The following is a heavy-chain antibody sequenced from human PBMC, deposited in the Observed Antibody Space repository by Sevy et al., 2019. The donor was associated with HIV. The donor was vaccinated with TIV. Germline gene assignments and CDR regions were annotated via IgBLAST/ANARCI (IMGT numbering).Heavy chain of an antibody. CDR1: GFTFSSYW. CDR3: ARSGMQLWFEYFDY. Sequence: GGSLRLSCAASGFTFSSYWMTWVRQAPGKGLEWVAYIKQDGSAESLLDSVKGRFTISRDNAKNSLYLQMTSLRAEDTAVYYCARSGMQLWFEYFDYWGQGTLVTVSS. CDR2: IKQDGSAE. J-gene: IGHJ4*02. V-gene: IGHV3-7*01. D-gene: IGHD5-18*01.